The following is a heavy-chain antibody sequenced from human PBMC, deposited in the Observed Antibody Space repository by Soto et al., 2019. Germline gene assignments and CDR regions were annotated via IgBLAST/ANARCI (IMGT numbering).Heavy chain of an antibody. J-gene: IGHJ6*02. Sequence: SETLSLTCTVSGGSISSSSYYWCWIRHPPGKGLEWIGSIYYSGSTYYNPSLKSRVTISVDTSKNQFSLKLSSVTAADTAVYYCARAGVFGGVGMDVWGQGTTVTVSS. CDR1: GGSISSSSYY. D-gene: IGHD3-3*01. CDR3: ARAGVFGGVGMDV. CDR2: IYYSGST. V-gene: IGHV4-39*01.